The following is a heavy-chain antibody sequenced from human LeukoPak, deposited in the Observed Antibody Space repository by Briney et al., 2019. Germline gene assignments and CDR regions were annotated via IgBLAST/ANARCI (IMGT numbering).Heavy chain of an antibody. D-gene: IGHD3-22*01. CDR1: GFTFDTYT. J-gene: IGHJ5*02. Sequence: PGRSLRLSCVASGFTFDTYTMNWVRQAPGKGLEWVSSIRSKSGYIHYADSVKGRFIISRDNAKNSLSLQMNSLRAEDTAVYYCARGVDYYDSSGSFDPWGQGTLVTVSS. CDR3: ARGVDYYDSSGSFDP. V-gene: IGHV3-21*01. CDR2: IRSKSGYI.